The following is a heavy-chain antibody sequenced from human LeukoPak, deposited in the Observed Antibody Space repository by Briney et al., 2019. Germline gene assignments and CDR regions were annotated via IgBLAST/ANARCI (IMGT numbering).Heavy chain of an antibody. V-gene: IGHV1-24*01. CDR3: ATVRPGVVITYFDY. CDR2: FDPEDGET. CDR1: GYTLTELS. D-gene: IGHD3-3*01. J-gene: IGHJ4*02. Sequence: ASVKVSCKVSGYTLTELSMHWVRQAPGKGLEWMGGFDPEDGETIYAQKFQGRITMTEDTSTDTAYMELSSLRSEDTAVYYCATVRPGVVITYFDYWGQGTLVTVSS.